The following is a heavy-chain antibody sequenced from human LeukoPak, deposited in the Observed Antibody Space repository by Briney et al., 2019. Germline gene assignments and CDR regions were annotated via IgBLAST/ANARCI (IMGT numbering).Heavy chain of an antibody. CDR2: IYYSGST. J-gene: IGHJ4*02. CDR3: AREDQLLYRQELGITE. D-gene: IGHD2-2*02. Sequence: SETLSLTCTVSGGSISSYYWSWIRQPPGKGLEWIGYIYYSGSTNYNPSLKSRVTISVDTSKNQFSLKLSSVTAADTAVYYCAREDQLLYRQELGITEWGQGTLVTVSS. V-gene: IGHV4-59*01. CDR1: GGSISSYY.